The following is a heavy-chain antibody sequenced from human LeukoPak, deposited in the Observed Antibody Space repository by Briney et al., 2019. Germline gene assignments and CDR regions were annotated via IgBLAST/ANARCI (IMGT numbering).Heavy chain of an antibody. CDR1: AFTFSSYG. CDR3: ARDFCSGGSCYYFDY. CDR2: IWYDGSYK. D-gene: IGHD2-15*01. J-gene: IGHJ4*02. V-gene: IGHV3-33*01. Sequence: PGGSLRLSCAASAFTFSSYGMHWVRQAPGKGLERVAVIWYDGSYKYYADSVKGRFTISRDNSKNTLYLQMNSLRAEDTAVYTCARDFCSGGSCYYFDYWGQGTLVTVSS.